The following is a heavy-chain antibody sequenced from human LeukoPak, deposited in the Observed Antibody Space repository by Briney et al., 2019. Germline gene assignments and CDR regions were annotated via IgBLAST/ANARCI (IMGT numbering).Heavy chain of an antibody. D-gene: IGHD7-27*01. CDR1: GFTFSNYG. Sequence: GGSLRLSCAASGFTFSNYGMNWVRQAPGKGLEWVSSISGSGGSTYYADSVKGRFTISRDNSKNTLSLQMNSLRAEDTAVYYCARDLAWGAFDYWGQGILVAVSS. V-gene: IGHV3-23*01. CDR3: ARDLAWGAFDY. J-gene: IGHJ4*02. CDR2: ISGSGGST.